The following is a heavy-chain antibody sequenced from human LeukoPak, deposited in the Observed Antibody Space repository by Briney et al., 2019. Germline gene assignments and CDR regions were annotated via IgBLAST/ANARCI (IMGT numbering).Heavy chain of an antibody. CDR2: ISWNSGSL. J-gene: IGHJ2*01. CDR3: ARGLGGDQGYFDL. V-gene: IGHV3-9*01. CDR1: GFIFDDYA. Sequence: GGSLGLSCAASGFIFDDYAMHWVRQAPGKGLEWVSGISWNSGSLAYADSVKGRFTISRDNAKNSLYLQMNSLRTEDTALYYCARGLGGDQGYFDLWGRGTLATVSS. D-gene: IGHD3-10*01.